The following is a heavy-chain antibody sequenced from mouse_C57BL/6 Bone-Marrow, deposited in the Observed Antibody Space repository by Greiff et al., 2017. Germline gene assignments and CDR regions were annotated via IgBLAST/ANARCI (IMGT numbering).Heavy chain of an antibody. CDR3: AMDYYGSSPFDY. Sequence: QVQLQQPGAELVKPGASVKLSCKASGYTFPSYWMQWVKQRPGQGLEWIGEIDPSDSYTNYTQKFKGKATLTTDTSSSTAYMQLSRLTSADSAVYYCAMDYYGSSPFDYGGQGTTLTVSA. CDR1: GYTFPSYW. J-gene: IGHJ2*01. D-gene: IGHD1-1*01. V-gene: IGHV1-50*01. CDR2: IDPSDSYT.